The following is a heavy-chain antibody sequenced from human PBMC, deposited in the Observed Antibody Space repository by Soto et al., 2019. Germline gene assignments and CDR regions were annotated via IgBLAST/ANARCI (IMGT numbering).Heavy chain of an antibody. J-gene: IGHJ3*02. CDR3: ARDNSQGAFDI. D-gene: IGHD1-20*01. CDR2: IGTAGDT. V-gene: IGHV3-13*01. CDR1: GFTFSSYD. Sequence: GGSLRLSCAASGFTFSSYDMHWVRQATGKGLEWVSAIGTAGDTYYPGSVKGRFTISRENAKNSLYLQMNSLRAGDTAVYYCARDNSQGAFDIWGQGTVVTVSS.